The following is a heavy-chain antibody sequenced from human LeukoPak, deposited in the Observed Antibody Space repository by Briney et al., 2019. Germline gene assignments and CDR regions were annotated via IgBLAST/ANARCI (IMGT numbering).Heavy chain of an antibody. J-gene: IGHJ4*02. CDR3: ARGRGRAARRAYFDY. Sequence: SETLSLTCAVYGGSFSGYYWSWIRRPPGKGLEWIGEINHSGSTNYNPSLKSRVTISVDTSKNQFSLKLSSVTATDTAVYYCARGRGRAARRAYFDYWGQGTLVTVSS. CDR1: GGSFSGYY. D-gene: IGHD6-6*01. V-gene: IGHV4-34*01. CDR2: INHSGST.